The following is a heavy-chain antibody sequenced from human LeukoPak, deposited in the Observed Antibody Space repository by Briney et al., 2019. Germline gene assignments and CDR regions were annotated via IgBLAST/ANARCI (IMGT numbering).Heavy chain of an antibody. D-gene: IGHD4-17*01. V-gene: IGHV3-33*01. J-gene: IGHJ3*02. CDR1: GFTFSSYG. CDR3: ARHYGDYARGALDI. Sequence: GGSLRLSCAASGFTFSSYGMHWVRQAPGKGLEWVAVIWYDGSNKYYADSVKGRFTISRDNSKNTLYLQMNSLRAEDTATYYCARHYGDYARGALDIWGQGTLVTVSS. CDR2: IWYDGSNK.